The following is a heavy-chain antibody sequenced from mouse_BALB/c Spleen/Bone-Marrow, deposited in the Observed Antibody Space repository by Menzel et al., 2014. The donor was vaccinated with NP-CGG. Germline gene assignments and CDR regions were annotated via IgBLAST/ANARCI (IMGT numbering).Heavy chain of an antibody. J-gene: IGHJ3*01. CDR3: AIIGSQAWFTY. Sequence: QVQLQQSGTELMKPGASVKISCKATGYAFSTYWIQWIKQRPGHGLDWIGEISPGTGNTNNNEKFRGKATFTADASSNTAYMQLSSLTSEDSAVYFCAIIGSQAWFTYWGQGTLVTVSP. D-gene: IGHD2-2*01. CDR2: ISPGTGNT. V-gene: IGHV1-9*01. CDR1: GYAFSTYW.